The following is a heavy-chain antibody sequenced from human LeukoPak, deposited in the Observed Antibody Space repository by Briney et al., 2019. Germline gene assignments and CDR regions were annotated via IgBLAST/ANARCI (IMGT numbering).Heavy chain of an antibody. CDR2: IKQDGSET. D-gene: IGHD3-9*01. CDR1: GFTFSTYW. J-gene: IGHJ4*02. Sequence: VGSLRLSCAASGFTFSTYWMSWVRQAPGKGLEWVANIKQDGSETYYVDSVKGRFTISRDNAKNSLYLQMNSLRAEDTAVYYCARDGYYYDILTGYNKIERGTFDYWGQGTLVTVSS. CDR3: ARDGYYYDILTGYNKIERGTFDY. V-gene: IGHV3-7*01.